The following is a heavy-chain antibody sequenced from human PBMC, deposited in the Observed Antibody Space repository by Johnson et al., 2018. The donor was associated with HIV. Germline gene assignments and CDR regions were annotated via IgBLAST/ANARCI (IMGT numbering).Heavy chain of an antibody. CDR2: ISYDGSNK. J-gene: IGHJ3*02. V-gene: IGHV3-30-3*01. CDR3: ARVSSMIVVLITAGGFDI. Sequence: QMLLVESGGGLVQPGGSLRLSCAASGFTVSSNYMNWVRQAPGKGLEWVSVISYDGSNKYYADSVKGRFTISRDNSKNTLYLQMNSLRAEDTAVYYCARVSSMIVVLITAGGFDIWGQGTMVTVSS. CDR1: GFTVSSNY. D-gene: IGHD3-22*01.